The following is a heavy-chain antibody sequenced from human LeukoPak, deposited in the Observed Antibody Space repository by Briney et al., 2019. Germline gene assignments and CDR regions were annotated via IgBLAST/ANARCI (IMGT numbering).Heavy chain of an antibody. CDR3: GRLGYCTGSSCPTSYYNWFDP. CDR2: ISAYNGNT. J-gene: IGHJ5*02. D-gene: IGHD2-15*01. V-gene: IGHV1-18*01. Sequence: ASVKVSCKASGYTFTSYGILWVRQAPGQGLEWMGWISAYNGNTNYAQKLQGRVTMTTDTSTSIAHMELRSLRSDDTAVYYCGRLGYCTGSSCPTSYYNWFDPWGQGTLVTVSS. CDR1: GYTFTSYG.